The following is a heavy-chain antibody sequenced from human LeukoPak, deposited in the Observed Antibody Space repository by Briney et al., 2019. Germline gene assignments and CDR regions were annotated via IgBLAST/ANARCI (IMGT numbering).Heavy chain of an antibody. V-gene: IGHV1-18*01. CDR3: ARGQYYDSSGEFGYYGMDV. Sequence: ASVKVSCKASGYTFTSYGISWVRQAPGQGLEWMGWISAYNGNTNYAQKLQGRVTMTTDTSTSTAYMELSSLRSEDTAVYYCARGQYYDSSGEFGYYGMDVWGQGTTVTVSS. J-gene: IGHJ6*02. CDR2: ISAYNGNT. CDR1: GYTFTSYG. D-gene: IGHD3-22*01.